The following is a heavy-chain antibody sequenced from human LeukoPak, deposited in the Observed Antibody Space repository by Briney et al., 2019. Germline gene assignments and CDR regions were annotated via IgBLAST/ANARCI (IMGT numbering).Heavy chain of an antibody. CDR1: GGSFSGYY. Sequence: PSETLSLTCAVYGGSFSGYYWSWIRQPPGKGLEWIGEINHSGSTNYNPSLKSRVTISVDTSKNQFSLKLSSVTAADTAVYYCARIRIQLWLRGGLYDYWGQGTLVTVSS. J-gene: IGHJ4*02. CDR2: INHSGST. CDR3: ARIRIQLWLRGGLYDY. V-gene: IGHV4-34*01. D-gene: IGHD5-18*01.